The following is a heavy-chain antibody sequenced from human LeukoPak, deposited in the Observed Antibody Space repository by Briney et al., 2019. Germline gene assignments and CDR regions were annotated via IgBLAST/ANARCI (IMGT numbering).Heavy chain of an antibody. D-gene: IGHD2-21*02. CDR3: AGGPSRAFGVVTAIGFDY. Sequence: SETLSLTCAVYGGSFSGYYWSWIRQPPGKGLEWIGEINHSGSTNYNPSLKSRVTISVDTSKNQFSLKLTSVTAADTAVYYCAGGPSRAFGVVTAIGFDYWGQGTLVTVSS. CDR2: INHSGST. J-gene: IGHJ4*02. CDR1: GGSFSGYY. V-gene: IGHV4-34*01.